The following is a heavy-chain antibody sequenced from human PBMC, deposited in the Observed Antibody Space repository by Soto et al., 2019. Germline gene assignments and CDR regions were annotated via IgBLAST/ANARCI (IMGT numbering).Heavy chain of an antibody. CDR2: VYPGDSET. CDR3: ARPNAYFYDSRGHPYYYFDH. J-gene: IGHJ4*02. Sequence: PGESLKISCKGSGYNFRGYWIGWVRQMPGKGLEWMGIVYPGDSETRYSPSFQGHVTISADKSTSTAYLQWNSLKALDTAIYYCARPNAYFYDSRGHPYYYFDHWGQGTPVTVSS. D-gene: IGHD3-22*01. CDR1: GYNFRGYW. V-gene: IGHV5-51*01.